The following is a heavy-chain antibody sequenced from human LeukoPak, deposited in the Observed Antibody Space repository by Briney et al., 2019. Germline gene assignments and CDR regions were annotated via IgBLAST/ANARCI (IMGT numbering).Heavy chain of an antibody. CDR1: GFTFSSYA. CDR2: ISGSGGST. D-gene: IGHD5-18*01. J-gene: IGHJ4*02. CDR3: AKDRGYSYGYGPGY. V-gene: IGHV3-23*01. Sequence: GGSLRLSCAASGFTFSSYAMSWVRQAPGKGLEWVSAISGSGGSTYYADSVKGRFTISRDNSKNTLYLQMNSLRAEETAVYYCAKDRGYSYGYGPGYWGQGTLVTVSP.